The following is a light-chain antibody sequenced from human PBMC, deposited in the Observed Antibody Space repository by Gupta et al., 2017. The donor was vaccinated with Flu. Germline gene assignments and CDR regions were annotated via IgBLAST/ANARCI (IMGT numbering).Light chain of an antibody. J-gene: IGKJ1*01. CDR2: AAS. V-gene: IGKV1-39*01. Sequence: IQMTQSPSSLSASVGDRVTITCRASQSISSYFNWYQQKPGKAPKLLIYAASSLQSGVPSRFSSSGSGTDFTLTISSLQPEDFATYYCQQSYSTPWTFGQGTKVEIK. CDR1: QSISSY. CDR3: QQSYSTPWT.